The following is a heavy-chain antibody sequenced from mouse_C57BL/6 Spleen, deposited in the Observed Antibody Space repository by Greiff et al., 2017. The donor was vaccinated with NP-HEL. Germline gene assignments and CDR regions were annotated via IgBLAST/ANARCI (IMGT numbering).Heavy chain of an antibody. CDR1: GYTFTSYW. J-gene: IGHJ4*01. Sequence: QVQLQQSGAELVKPGASVKLSCKASGYTFTSYWMHWVKQRPGQGLEWIGMIHPNSGSTNYNEKFKSKATLTVDKSSSTAYMQLSSLTSEDSAVYYCARCYYGSRGGNAMDYWGQGTSVTVSS. CDR2: IHPNSGST. V-gene: IGHV1-64*01. D-gene: IGHD1-1*01. CDR3: ARCYYGSRGGNAMDY.